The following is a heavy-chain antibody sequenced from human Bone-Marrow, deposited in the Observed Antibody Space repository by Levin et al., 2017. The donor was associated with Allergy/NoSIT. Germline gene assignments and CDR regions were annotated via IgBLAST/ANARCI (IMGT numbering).Heavy chain of an antibody. CDR3: ARVKHVSSLRY. CDR2: MNPTTGNT. V-gene: IGHV1-8*01. J-gene: IGHJ4*02. Sequence: LGESLKISCQTSGYNFTNYDINWVRQASGQGLEWMGSMNPTTGNTESAQKFQGRVTMTRNTSINTAYMELRSLTSEDTAVYYCARVKHVSSLRYWGQGTLVTVSP. CDR1: GYNFTNYD. D-gene: IGHD2-21*01.